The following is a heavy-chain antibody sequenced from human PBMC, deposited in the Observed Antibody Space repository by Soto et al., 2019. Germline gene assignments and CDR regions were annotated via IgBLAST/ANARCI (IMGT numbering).Heavy chain of an antibody. D-gene: IGHD2-15*01. CDR1: GGSISSYY. CDR3: ARSVRYCSGGSCYFTRDAFDI. V-gene: IGHV4-59*08. CDR2: IYYSGST. Sequence: SETLSLTCTVSGGSISSYYWSWIRQPPGKGLEWIGYIYYSGSTNYNPSLKSRVTISVDTSKNQFSLKLSSVTAADTAVYYCARSVRYCSGGSCYFTRDAFDIWGQGTMVS. J-gene: IGHJ3*02.